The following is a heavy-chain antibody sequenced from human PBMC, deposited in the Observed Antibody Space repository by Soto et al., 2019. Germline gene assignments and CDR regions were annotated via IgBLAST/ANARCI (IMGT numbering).Heavy chain of an antibody. CDR2: INPNSGGT. J-gene: IGHJ6*02. CDR3: ARYRLGVCVYYGLDV. D-gene: IGHD2-2*01. V-gene: IGHV1-2*02. CDR1: GYTFTGYY. Sequence: CASVKVSCKASGYTFTGYYMHWVRQAPGQGLEWMGWINPNSGGTNYAQKFQGRVTMTRATSITTASIDLSRLRSDETAVYDYARYRLGVCVYYGLDVWGQGTTVTVSS.